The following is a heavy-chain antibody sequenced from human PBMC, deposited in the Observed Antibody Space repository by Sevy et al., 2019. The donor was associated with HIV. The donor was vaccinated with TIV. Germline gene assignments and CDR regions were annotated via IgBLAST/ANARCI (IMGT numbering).Heavy chain of an antibody. J-gene: IGHJ4*02. D-gene: IGHD1-7*01. CDR2: IKQDAGQK. CDR1: GFTFSKYW. CDR3: ARDDGNYYFHY. Sequence: GGSLRLSCAASGFTFSKYWMGWVRQAPGKGLEWVAIIKQDAGQKYYVDSVKGRFTISRDNAKNSLYLQMNSLRAEDTAVYFCARDDGNYYFHYWGQGTLVTVSS. V-gene: IGHV3-7*01.